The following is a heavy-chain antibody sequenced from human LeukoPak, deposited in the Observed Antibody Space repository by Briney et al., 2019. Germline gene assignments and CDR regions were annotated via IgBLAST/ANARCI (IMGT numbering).Heavy chain of an antibody. J-gene: IGHJ3*02. CDR3: AKRASYYDSSGYPAFDI. D-gene: IGHD3-22*01. CDR2: ISYDGSNK. V-gene: IGHV3-30*18. CDR1: GFTFSSYG. Sequence: GRSLRLSCAASGFTFSSYGMHWVRQAPGKGLEWVAVISYDGSNKYYADSVKGRFTISRDNSKNTLYLQMNSLRAEDTAVHYCAKRASYYDSSGYPAFDIWGQGTMVTVSS.